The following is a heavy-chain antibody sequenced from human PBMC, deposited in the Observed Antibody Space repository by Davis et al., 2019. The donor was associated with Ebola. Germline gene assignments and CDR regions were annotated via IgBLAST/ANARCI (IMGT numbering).Heavy chain of an antibody. CDR1: GFTVSSNY. CDR3: AREGYLEHYGMDV. CDR2: IYSGGST. Sequence: GESLKISCAASGFTVSSNYMSWVRLAPGKGLEWVSVIYSGGSTDYADSVKGRFTISRHNSKNTLFLQMDSLRAEDTAVYYCAREGYLEHYGMDVWGQGTTVTVSS. V-gene: IGHV3-53*04. D-gene: IGHD3-3*01. J-gene: IGHJ6*02.